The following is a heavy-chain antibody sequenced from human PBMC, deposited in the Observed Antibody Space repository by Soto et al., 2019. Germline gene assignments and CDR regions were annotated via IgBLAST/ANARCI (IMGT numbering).Heavy chain of an antibody. V-gene: IGHV1-18*01. D-gene: IGHD5-18*01. Sequence: QVQLVQSGAEVRKPGASVKVSCKASGYSFTSYGITWVRQAPGQGLEWMGWVNIYEGSTNYAQKFQGRVTMTTDTSTSTVYLEVRSPRSDDTAMYYCARERGGYAYGDYWGQGTLVTVSS. CDR2: VNIYEGST. CDR3: ARERGGYAYGDY. J-gene: IGHJ4*02. CDR1: GYSFTSYG.